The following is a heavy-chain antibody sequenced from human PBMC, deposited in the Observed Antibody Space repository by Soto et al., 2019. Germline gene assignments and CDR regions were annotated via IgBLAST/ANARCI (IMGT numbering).Heavy chain of an antibody. CDR1: GVSLSTGGVG. D-gene: IGHD2-15*01. Sequence: QITLKESGHTLVKPTQTLPLTCNVSGVSLSTGGVGVGWIRQPPGKALEWLALIYWDDDQRSSPSLKSRLTSTKDTSKNQVVLTMTNMAPEDTATYYCAPMRAAKFDFGGQGTLVTVSS. J-gene: IGHJ4*02. V-gene: IGHV2-5*02. CDR2: IYWDDDQ. CDR3: APMRAAKFDF.